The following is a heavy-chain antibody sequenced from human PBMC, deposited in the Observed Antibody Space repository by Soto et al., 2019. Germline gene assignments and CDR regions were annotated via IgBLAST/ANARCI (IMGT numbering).Heavy chain of an antibody. CDR3: AIGGCDYNYFDH. V-gene: IGHV3-74*01. CDR2: INSDGSST. J-gene: IGHJ4*02. Sequence: EVQRVESGGGLVQPGGSLRLSCAASGFLFSTYWMFWVRQVPRKGLLWVSRINSDGSSTSYADSVKGRFTISRDNTKNTMYLQMTCLRAEDPAVYYCAIGGCDYNYFDHWGQGILVTVSS. CDR1: GFLFSTYW. D-gene: IGHD2-21*01.